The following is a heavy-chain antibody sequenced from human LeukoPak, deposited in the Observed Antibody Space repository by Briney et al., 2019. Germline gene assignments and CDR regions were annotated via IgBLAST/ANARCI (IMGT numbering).Heavy chain of an antibody. V-gene: IGHV3-9*01. CDR3: AKDMGGKYGSGSYSAFDI. CDR2: TSWNSGSI. Sequence: GGSLRLSCAASGFTFDDYAMHWVRQAPGKGLEWVSGTSWNSGSIGYADSVKGRFTISRDNAKNSLYLQMNSLRAEDTALYYCAKDMGGKYGSGSYSAFDIWGQGTMVTVSS. CDR1: GFTFDDYA. D-gene: IGHD3-10*01. J-gene: IGHJ3*02.